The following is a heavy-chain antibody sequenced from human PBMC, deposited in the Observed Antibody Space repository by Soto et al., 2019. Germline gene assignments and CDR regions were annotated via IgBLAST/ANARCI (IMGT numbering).Heavy chain of an antibody. CDR2: ISDDGSNK. Sequence: QVQLVESGGGVVQPGRSLRLSCAASGFTFSSYAMHWVRQAPGKGLEWVAVISDDGSNKYYADSVKGRFTISRDNSKNTLYLHMNSLRAEDTAVYYCARETYYDFWSGPYFGMDVWGQGTMVTVSS. J-gene: IGHJ6*02. D-gene: IGHD3-3*01. CDR1: GFTFSSYA. CDR3: ARETYYDFWSGPYFGMDV. V-gene: IGHV3-30-3*01.